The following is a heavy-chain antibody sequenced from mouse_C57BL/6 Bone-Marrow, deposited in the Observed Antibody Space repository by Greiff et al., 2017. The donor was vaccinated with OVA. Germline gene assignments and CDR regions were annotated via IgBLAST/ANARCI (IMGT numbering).Heavy chain of an antibody. J-gene: IGHJ1*03. CDR2: IDPETGGT. CDR1: GYTFTDYE. V-gene: IGHV1-15*01. D-gene: IGHD2-1*01. Sequence: VQLVESGAELVRPGASVTLSRKASGYTFTDYEMHWVKQTPVHGLEWIGAIDPETGGTAYNQKFKGKAILTADKSSSTAYMELRSLTSEDSAVYYCTRQDYGNFDWYFDVWGTGTTVTVSS. CDR3: TRQDYGNFDWYFDV.